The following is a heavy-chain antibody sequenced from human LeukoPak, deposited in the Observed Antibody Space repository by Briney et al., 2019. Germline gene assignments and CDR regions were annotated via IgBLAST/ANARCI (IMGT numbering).Heavy chain of an antibody. CDR2: ISGRGGST. CDR3: AKGLVAGYRNAFDI. CDR1: GLTLSSYA. D-gene: IGHD6-19*01. V-gene: IGHV3-23*01. Sequence: PGGSLRLSCAASGLTLSSYAMNWVRQAPGRGLEWVSGISGRGGSTYYADSVKGRFTISRDNSKNTLYLQMNSLRAEDTAVYYCAKGLVAGYRNAFDIWGQGTMVTVSS. J-gene: IGHJ3*02.